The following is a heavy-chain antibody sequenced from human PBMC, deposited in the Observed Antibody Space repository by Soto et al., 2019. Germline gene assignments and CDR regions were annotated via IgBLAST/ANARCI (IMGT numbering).Heavy chain of an antibody. J-gene: IGHJ4*02. V-gene: IGHV3-21*01. D-gene: IGHD2-15*01. CDR2: ISSSSSSI. CDR3: ARVGVGVSNFFDY. Sequence: GGSLRLSCAASGFTFSSYSMNWVRQAPGKGLEWVSFISSSSSSIYYADSVKGRFTISRDNAKNSLYLQMNSLRAEDTAVYYCARVGVGVSNFFDYWGQGTLVTVSS. CDR1: GFTFSSYS.